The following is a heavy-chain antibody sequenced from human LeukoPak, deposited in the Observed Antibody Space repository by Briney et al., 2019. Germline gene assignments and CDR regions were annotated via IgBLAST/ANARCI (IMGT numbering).Heavy chain of an antibody. D-gene: IGHD1-26*01. CDR2: INHSGST. V-gene: IGHV4-34*01. Sequence: KTSETLSLTCAVYGGSFSGYYWSWIRQPPGKGLEWIGEINHSGSTNYNPSLKSRVTISVDTSKNQFSLKLSSVTAADMAVYFCARQFLVGSTFHAFDLWGQGTRVTVSS. CDR3: ARQFLVGSTFHAFDL. J-gene: IGHJ3*01. CDR1: GGSFSGYY.